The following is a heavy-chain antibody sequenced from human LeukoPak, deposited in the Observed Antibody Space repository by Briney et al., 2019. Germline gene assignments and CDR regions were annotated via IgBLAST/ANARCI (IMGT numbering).Heavy chain of an antibody. V-gene: IGHV3-23*01. Sequence: GGSLRLSCAASGFTFSDFQMSWIRQAPGKGLEWVSAISGSGGSTYYADSVKGRFTISRDNSKNTLYLQMNSLRAEDTAVYYCAKGYAARGLDARFDPWGQGTLVTVSS. CDR2: ISGSGGST. D-gene: IGHD6-6*01. CDR1: GFTFSDFQ. CDR3: AKGYAARGLDARFDP. J-gene: IGHJ5*02.